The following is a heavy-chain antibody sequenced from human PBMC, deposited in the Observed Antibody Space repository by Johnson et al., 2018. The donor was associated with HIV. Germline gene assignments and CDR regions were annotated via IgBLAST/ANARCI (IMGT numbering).Heavy chain of an antibody. D-gene: IGHD5-18*01. CDR1: GFIVSTNY. V-gene: IGHV3-66*01. J-gene: IGHJ3*02. CDR3: ARAYSYGVFDI. Sequence: VQLVESGGTLVQPGGSLRLSCVASGFIVSTNYMNWVRHAPGKGLAWVSVIYSGGTTYSAAAVQDRFTISRDHSKNTLYLQMNSLRAEDTAVYYCARAYSYGVFDIWGQGTMVTVSS. CDR2: IYSGGTT.